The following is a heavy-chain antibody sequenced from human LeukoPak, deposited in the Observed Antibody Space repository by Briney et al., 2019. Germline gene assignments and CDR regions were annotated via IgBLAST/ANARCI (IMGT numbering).Heavy chain of an antibody. J-gene: IGHJ3*02. CDR1: GGSISSYY. D-gene: IGHD2-2*01. CDR3: ARGDIVVVPAAKAFDI. Sequence: SETLSLTCTVSGGSISSYYWSWIRQPPGKGLEWMGYIYYSGSTNYNPSLKSRVTISVDTSKNQFSLKLSSVTAADTAVYYCARGDIVVVPAAKAFDIWGQGTMVTVSS. V-gene: IGHV4-59*01. CDR2: IYYSGST.